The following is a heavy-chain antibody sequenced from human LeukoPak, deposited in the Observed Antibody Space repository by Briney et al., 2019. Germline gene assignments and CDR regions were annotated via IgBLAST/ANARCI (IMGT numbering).Heavy chain of an antibody. CDR3: AKDALHLNAFDI. CDR1: GFTFCSYA. CDR2: IRYDGSNK. Sequence: PGGSLRLSCAASGFTFCSYAMHWVRQAPDKGLEWVAIIRYDGSNKYYADSVKGRFTISRDNSKNTLYLQMNSLRAEDTAVYYCAKDALHLNAFDIWGQGTMVTVSS. J-gene: IGHJ3*02. V-gene: IGHV3-30*02.